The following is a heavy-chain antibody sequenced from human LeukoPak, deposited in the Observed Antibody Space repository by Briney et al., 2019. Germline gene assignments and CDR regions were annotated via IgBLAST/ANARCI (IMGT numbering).Heavy chain of an antibody. D-gene: IGHD4-17*01. Sequence: SVKVSCKASGGTFSSYAVSWVRQAPGQGLEWMGGIIPILGTTNYAQKFEDRVTIIADETTNIVYMEVTNLRSEDTAVYYCARGADYGDYSPVGGPELFYYYMDVWGKGTTVTISS. CDR2: IIPILGTT. CDR1: GGTFSSYA. V-gene: IGHV1-69*13. J-gene: IGHJ6*03. CDR3: ARGADYGDYSPVGGPELFYYYMDV.